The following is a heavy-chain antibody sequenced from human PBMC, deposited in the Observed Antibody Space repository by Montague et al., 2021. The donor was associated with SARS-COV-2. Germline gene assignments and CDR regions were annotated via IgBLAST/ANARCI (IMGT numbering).Heavy chain of an antibody. V-gene: IGHV4-4*07. Sequence: SETLSLTCTVSGSISGYYWTGIRQSAGKGLEWIGRISSSGGIDYNTSLKSRFTMSPDTSKIQLSLKLSSVTAADTAVYYCARQYIGYNRRFDYWGQGALVTVSP. J-gene: IGHJ4*02. CDR1: GSISGYY. CDR2: ISSSGGI. CDR3: ARQYIGYNRRFDY. D-gene: IGHD5-12*01.